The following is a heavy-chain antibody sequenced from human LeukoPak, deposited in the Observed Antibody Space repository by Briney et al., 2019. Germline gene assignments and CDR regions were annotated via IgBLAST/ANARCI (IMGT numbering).Heavy chain of an antibody. CDR1: GFTFSSYA. J-gene: IGHJ6*03. CDR3: AKDEYSSSPSGGDYYYYMDV. CDR2: ISGSGGST. V-gene: IGHV3-23*01. Sequence: GGSLRLSCAASGFTFSSYAMSWVRQAPGKGLEWVSAISGSGGSTYYADSVKGRFTISRDNSKNTLYLQMNSLRAEDTAVYYCAKDEYSSSPSGGDYYYYMDVWGKGTTVTVSS. D-gene: IGHD6-6*01.